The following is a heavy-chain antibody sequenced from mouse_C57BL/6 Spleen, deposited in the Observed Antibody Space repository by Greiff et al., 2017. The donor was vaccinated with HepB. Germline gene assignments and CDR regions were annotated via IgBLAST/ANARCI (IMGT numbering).Heavy chain of an antibody. CDR2: IDPETGGT. Sequence: VQLVESGAELVRPGASVTLSCKASGYTFTDYEMHWVKQTPVHGLEWIGAIDPETGGTAYNQKFKGKAILTADKSSSTAYMELRSLTSEDSAVYYCTGYYDYFDYWGQGTTLTVSS. J-gene: IGHJ2*01. V-gene: IGHV1-15*01. D-gene: IGHD1-1*01. CDR3: TGYYDYFDY. CDR1: GYTFTDYE.